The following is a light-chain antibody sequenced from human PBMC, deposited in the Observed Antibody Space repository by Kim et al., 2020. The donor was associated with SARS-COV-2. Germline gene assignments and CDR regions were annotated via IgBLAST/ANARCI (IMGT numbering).Light chain of an antibody. CDR2: RND. J-gene: IGLJ3*02. CDR1: NSVIDTNY. Sequence: GTPGQRVTISCNSVIDTNYVYWYQRLPGTAPTLLIYRNDQRPSGVPDRFSGSKSVTSASLAISGLRPEDEADYFCATWDDTLRGPVFGGGTQLTVL. CDR3: ATWDDTLRGPV. V-gene: IGLV1-47*01.